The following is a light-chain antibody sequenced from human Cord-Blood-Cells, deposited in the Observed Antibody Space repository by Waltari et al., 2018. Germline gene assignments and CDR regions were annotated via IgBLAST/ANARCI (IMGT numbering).Light chain of an antibody. Sequence: NFMLTQPHSVSESPGKTVTISCTRSSGSIASNYVQWYQQRPGSSPTTVIYEDNQRPSGVPDRFSGSIDSSSNSASLTISGLKTEDEADYYCQSYDSSIRVFGG. CDR3: QSYDSSIRV. CDR1: SGSIASNY. CDR2: EDN. J-gene: IGLJ2*01. V-gene: IGLV6-57*01.